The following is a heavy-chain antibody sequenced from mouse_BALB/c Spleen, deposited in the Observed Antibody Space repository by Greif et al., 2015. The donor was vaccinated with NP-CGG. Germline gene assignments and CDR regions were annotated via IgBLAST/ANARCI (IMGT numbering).Heavy chain of an antibody. J-gene: IGHJ4*01. CDR2: TNSNSGST. V-gene: IGHV5-6-2*01. D-gene: IGHD2-2*01. CDR3: ARGGLRGAMDY. CDR1: GFTFSSYY. Sequence: EVQLQQSGGGLVKLGGSLKLSCAASGFTFSSYYMSWVRQTPEKRLELVAATNSNSGSTYYPDTVKGRFTISRDNAKNTLYLQMSSLRSEDTALYYCARGGLRGAMDYWGHGTSVTVSS.